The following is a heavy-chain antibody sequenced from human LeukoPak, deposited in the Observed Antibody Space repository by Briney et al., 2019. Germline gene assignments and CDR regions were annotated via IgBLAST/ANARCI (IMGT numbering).Heavy chain of an antibody. Sequence: GGSLRLSCAASGFTFSNYNINWVRQAPGKRLEWVSSISTGSSDLYYADSVKGRFTISRDDAKNSLYLQMNSLRAEDTAVYYCARELGTGYSYGRKDAFDIWGQGTMVTVSS. CDR2: ISTGSSDL. J-gene: IGHJ3*02. CDR3: ARELGTGYSYGRKDAFDI. V-gene: IGHV3-21*01. D-gene: IGHD5-18*01. CDR1: GFTFSNYN.